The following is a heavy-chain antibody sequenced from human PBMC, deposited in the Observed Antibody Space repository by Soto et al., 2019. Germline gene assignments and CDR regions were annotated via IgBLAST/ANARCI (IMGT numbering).Heavy chain of an antibody. D-gene: IGHD1-26*01. CDR2: FFYSGST. CDR1: GGSITSYY. V-gene: IGHV4-59*01. Sequence: QVQLQESGPGLVKPSEPLSLTCTVSGGSITSYYWSWIRQPPGKGLEWLGSFFYSGSTNYNPSLKSRVTISVDTSNNQFSLKLSSVTAADTAVYYCARALRVGATNYYYYYGMDVWDQGTTVTVSS. J-gene: IGHJ6*02. CDR3: ARALRVGATNYYYYYGMDV.